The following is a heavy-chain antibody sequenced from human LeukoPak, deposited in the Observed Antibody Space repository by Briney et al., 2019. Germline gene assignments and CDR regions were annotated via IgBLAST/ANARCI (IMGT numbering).Heavy chain of an antibody. D-gene: IGHD3-9*01. J-gene: IGHJ4*02. CDR1: GGSFSGYY. CDR3: ARQLLYYDVLTGGVGPYYFDS. CDR2: INHSGST. Sequence: SETLSLTCAVYGGSFSGYYWSWIRQPPGKGLEWIGEINHSGSTNYNPSLKSRVTTSVDTSKNQFSLKLSSVTAADTALYYCARQLLYYDVLTGGVGPYYFDSWGQGTLVTVSS. V-gene: IGHV4-34*01.